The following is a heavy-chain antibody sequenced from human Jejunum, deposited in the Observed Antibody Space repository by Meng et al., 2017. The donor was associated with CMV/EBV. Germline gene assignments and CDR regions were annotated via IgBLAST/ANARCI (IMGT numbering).Heavy chain of an antibody. Sequence: QVHRKESGPGRLKPSETLSLTCTVSGGSINNYYWSWIRQSAGKGLEWIGRFYSSDTYNYHPSLNSRVTMSLDTSKKQFSLILSSVTAADTARYYCARGPGASTREGFDHWGLGTLVTVSS. CDR3: ARGPGASTREGFDH. D-gene: IGHD1-26*01. V-gene: IGHV4-4*07. CDR2: FYSSDTY. J-gene: IGHJ4*02. CDR1: GGSINNYY.